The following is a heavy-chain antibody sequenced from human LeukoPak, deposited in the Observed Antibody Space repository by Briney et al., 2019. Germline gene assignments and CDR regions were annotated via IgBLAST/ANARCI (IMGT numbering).Heavy chain of an antibody. Sequence: SQTLSLTCTVSGGSISSGGYYWSWIRQHPGKGLEWIGYIYYSGSTYYNPSLKSRVTISVDTSKNQFSLKLSSVTAADTAVYYCARAFVGRYSGYETGYYYYGMDVWGQGTTVTVSS. CDR2: IYYSGST. D-gene: IGHD5-12*01. CDR1: GGSISSGGYY. V-gene: IGHV4-31*03. J-gene: IGHJ6*02. CDR3: ARAFVGRYSGYETGYYYYGMDV.